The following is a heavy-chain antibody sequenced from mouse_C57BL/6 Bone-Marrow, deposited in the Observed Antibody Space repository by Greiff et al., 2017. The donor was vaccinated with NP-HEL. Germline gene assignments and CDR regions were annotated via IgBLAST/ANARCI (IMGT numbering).Heavy chain of an antibody. CDR2: INPGSGGT. V-gene: IGHV1-54*01. J-gene: IGHJ4*01. CDR1: GYAFTNYL. Sequence: QVQLQQSGAELVRPGTSVKVSCKASGYAFTNYLIEWVKQRPGQGLEWIGVINPGSGGTNYNEKFKGKATLTADKSSSTAYMQRSSLTSEDSAVYFCAGGGLRYYYAMDYWGQGTSVTVSS. D-gene: IGHD2-4*01. CDR3: AGGGLRYYYAMDY.